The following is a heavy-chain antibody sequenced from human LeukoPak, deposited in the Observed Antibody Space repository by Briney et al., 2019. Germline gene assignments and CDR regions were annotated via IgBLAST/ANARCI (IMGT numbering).Heavy chain of an antibody. J-gene: IGHJ4*02. D-gene: IGHD3-16*02. Sequence: GGSLRLSCAASRFTFSSYAMSWVRQAPGKGLEWVSAIGPGGANTYYADSVKGRFTISRDNSKNTLYLQMNSLRAEDTAVYYCAKALSLYYVWWSYRSPYFDYWGQGTLVTVSS. V-gene: IGHV3-23*01. CDR1: RFTFSSYA. CDR2: IGPGGANT. CDR3: AKALSLYYVWWSYRSPYFDY.